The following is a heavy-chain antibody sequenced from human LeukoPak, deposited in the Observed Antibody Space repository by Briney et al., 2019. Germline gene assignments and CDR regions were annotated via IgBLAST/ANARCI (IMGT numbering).Heavy chain of an antibody. V-gene: IGHV1-24*01. CDR2: FDPEDGET. J-gene: IGHJ6*02. D-gene: IGHD5-12*01. CDR3: ATDSGYATTTHYYYYGMDV. Sequence: GASVEVSCKVSGYALTEFSMHWGRQAPGKGLGWRGGFDPEDGETIYAQKFQGRVTMTEDTSTDTAYMELSSLRSEDTAVYYCATDSGYATTTHYYYYGMDVWGQGTTVTVSS. CDR1: GYALTEFS.